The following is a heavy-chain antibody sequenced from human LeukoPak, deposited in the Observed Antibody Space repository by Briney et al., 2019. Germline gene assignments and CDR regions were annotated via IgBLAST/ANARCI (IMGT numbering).Heavy chain of an antibody. CDR1: GYTLTGYY. Sequence: AXXXXSCKASGYTLTGYYMHWVRQAPGQGLEWMGRINPNSGGTNYAQKFQGRVTMTRDTSISTAYMELSRLRSDDTAVHYCASTNSRAFDIWGQGTMVTVSS. D-gene: IGHD2-8*01. V-gene: IGHV1-2*06. CDR3: ASTNSRAFDI. CDR2: INPNSGGT. J-gene: IGHJ3*02.